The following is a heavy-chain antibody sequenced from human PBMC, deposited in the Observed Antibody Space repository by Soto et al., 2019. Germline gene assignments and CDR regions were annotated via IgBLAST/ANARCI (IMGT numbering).Heavy chain of an antibody. CDR1: NDSITSGDFY. V-gene: IGHV4-30-4*01. Sequence: QVQLQESGPGLVKPSQTLSLTCTVSNDSITSGDFYWGWIRQPPGKGLEWIGYIYFSGTTYYNPSLQSRLTISVDTSKNEFSLRLSSVTAADTAVYYCARNRRSHYYYYGLDVWCHGTTVTVSS. CDR3: ARNRRSHYYYYGLDV. J-gene: IGHJ6*02. CDR2: IYFSGTT.